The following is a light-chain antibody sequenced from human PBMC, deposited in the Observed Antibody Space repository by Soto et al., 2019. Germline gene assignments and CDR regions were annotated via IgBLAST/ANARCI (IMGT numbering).Light chain of an antibody. CDR3: QQYGSSPT. Sequence: EIVLTQSPGTLSLSPGERATLSCRASQSVISNYLAWYQQKPGQAPRLLIYGASSRATGIPDRFSGSGSGTDFTLTIGRLGPEDFAVYYCQQYGSSPTFGQGTRLEIK. CDR1: QSVISNY. J-gene: IGKJ5*01. V-gene: IGKV3-20*01. CDR2: GAS.